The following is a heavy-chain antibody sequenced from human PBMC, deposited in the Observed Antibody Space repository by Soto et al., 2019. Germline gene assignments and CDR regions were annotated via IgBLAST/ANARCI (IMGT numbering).Heavy chain of an antibody. V-gene: IGHV4-39*01. CDR3: ASGGWYATFDY. D-gene: IGHD6-19*01. J-gene: IGHJ4*02. CDR2: IYYSGST. Sequence: SETLSLTCTVSGGSISSSSYYWGWIRQPPGKGLEWIGSIYYSGSTYYNPSLKSRVTISVDTSKNQFSLKLSSVTAADTAVYYCASGGWYATFDYWGQGTLVTVSS. CDR1: GGSISSSSYY.